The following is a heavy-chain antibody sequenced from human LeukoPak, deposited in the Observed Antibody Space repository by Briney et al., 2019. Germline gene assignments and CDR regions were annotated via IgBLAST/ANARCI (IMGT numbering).Heavy chain of an antibody. D-gene: IGHD3-3*01. CDR1: GYTFTSYY. J-gene: IGHJ3*02. V-gene: IGHV1-18*04. Sequence: EASVKVSCKASGYTFTSYYMHWVRQAPGQGLEWMGWISAYNGNTNYAQKLQGRVTMTTDTSTSTAYMELRSLRSDDTAVYYCARDRQPEKILEWADAFDIWGQGTMVTVSS. CDR3: ARDRQPEKILEWADAFDI. CDR2: ISAYNGNT.